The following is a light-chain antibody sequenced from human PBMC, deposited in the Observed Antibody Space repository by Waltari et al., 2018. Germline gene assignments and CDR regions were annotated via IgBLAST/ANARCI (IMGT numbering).Light chain of an antibody. J-gene: IGLJ2*01. V-gene: IGLV3-25*03. Sequence: SFALTQPPSRSVSPGQTARITCSADELSKNSAYWYQQKPGQAPVLVIYKDTERHSGIPERLSGSSSGTTVTLTISGVQAEDEADYFCQSADGTTNSVVFGGGTKLTVL. CDR3: QSADGTTNSVV. CDR2: KDT. CDR1: ELSKNS.